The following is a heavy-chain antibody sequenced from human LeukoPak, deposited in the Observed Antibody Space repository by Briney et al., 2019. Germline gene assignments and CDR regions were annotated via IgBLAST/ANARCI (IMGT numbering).Heavy chain of an antibody. D-gene: IGHD6-19*01. CDR3: AKDLVPLYRSGWYSDY. J-gene: IGHJ4*02. CDR2: ISGSGGST. CDR1: GFTFSGYA. Sequence: GGSLRLSCAASGFTFSGYAMSWVRQAPGKGLEWVSAISGSGGSTYYADSVKGRFTISRDNSKNTLYLQMNSLRAEDTAVYYCAKDLVPLYRSGWYSDYWGQGTLVTVSS. V-gene: IGHV3-23*01.